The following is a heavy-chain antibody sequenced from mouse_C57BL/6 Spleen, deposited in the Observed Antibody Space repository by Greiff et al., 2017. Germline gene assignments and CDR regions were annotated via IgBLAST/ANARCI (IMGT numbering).Heavy chain of an antibody. CDR2: IYPSDSET. J-gene: IGHJ1*03. V-gene: IGHV1-61*01. CDR1: GYTFTSYW. CDR3: ARKSYGSSYWYFDV. D-gene: IGHD1-1*01. Sequence: VQLQQPGAELVRPGSSVKLSCKASGYTFTSYWMDWVKQRPGQGLEWIGNIYPSDSETHYNQKFKDKATLTVDKSSSTAYMQLSSLTSEDSAVYYCARKSYGSSYWYFDVWGTGTTVTVSS.